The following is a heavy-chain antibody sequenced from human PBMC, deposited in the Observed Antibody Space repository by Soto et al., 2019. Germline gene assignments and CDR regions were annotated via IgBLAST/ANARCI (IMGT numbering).Heavy chain of an antibody. J-gene: IGHJ6*02. D-gene: IGHD2-15*01. V-gene: IGHV1-46*01. CDR1: GYTFTSYY. CDR2: INPSGGST. CDR3: ARIVAGGGGGYYGMDD. Sequence: ASVKVSCKASGYTFTSYYMHWVRQAPGQGLEWMGIINPSGGSTSYAQKFQGRVTMTRDTSTSTVYMELSSLRSEDTAVYYCARIVAGGGGGYYGMDDWGQGTTVTVSS.